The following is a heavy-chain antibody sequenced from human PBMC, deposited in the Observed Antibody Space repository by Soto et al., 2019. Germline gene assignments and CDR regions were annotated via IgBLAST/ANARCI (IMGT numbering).Heavy chain of an antibody. CDR1: GFSLSTSGVA. V-gene: IGHV2-5*02. CDR2: IYWDDDK. CDR3: AHSREYCPGGSCYSFGNYYYYMDV. Sequence: SGPTLVKPTQTLTLTCTFSGFSLSTSGVAVGWIRQPPGEALEWLALIYWDDDKRYNPSLKSRLTINKDTSKNQVVLTMTNMDPVDTATYYCAHSREYCPGGSCYSFGNYYYYMDVWGRGTTVTVSS. J-gene: IGHJ6*03. D-gene: IGHD2-15*01.